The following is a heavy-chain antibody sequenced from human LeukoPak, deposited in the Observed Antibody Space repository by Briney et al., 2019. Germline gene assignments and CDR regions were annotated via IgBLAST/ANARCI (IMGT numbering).Heavy chain of an antibody. V-gene: IGHV1-18*01. J-gene: IGHJ3*02. D-gene: IGHD5-24*01. CDR2: ISAYNGNT. CDR3: ARLKRWLQPGGQFDTFDI. CDR1: GYTFTSCA. Sequence: ASVKVSCKASGYTFTSCAISWVRQAPGQGLEWMGWISAYNGNTNYAQKLQGRVTMTTDTSTSTAYMELRSLRSDDTAVYYCARLKRWLQPGGQFDTFDIWGQGTMVTVSS.